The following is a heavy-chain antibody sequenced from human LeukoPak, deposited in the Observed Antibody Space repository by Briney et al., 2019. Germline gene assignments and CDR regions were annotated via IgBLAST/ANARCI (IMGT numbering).Heavy chain of an antibody. D-gene: IGHD2-2*01. J-gene: IGHJ6*03. Sequence: SETLSLTCTVSGYSISRGYYWGWIRQPPGKGLEWIGTIYHSGSAYYISSPKSRVTISVDTSKNQFSLKLTSVTTADTAVYYYARAPADPGYYYYYMDVWGKGTTVTVSS. V-gene: IGHV4-38-2*02. CDR1: GYSISRGYY. CDR3: ARAPADPGYYYYYMDV. CDR2: IYHSGSA.